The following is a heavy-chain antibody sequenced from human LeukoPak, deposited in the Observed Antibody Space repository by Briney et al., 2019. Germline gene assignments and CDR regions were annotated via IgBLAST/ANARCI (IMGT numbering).Heavy chain of an antibody. D-gene: IGHD3-10*01. CDR1: GRSFSGYY. Sequence: SETLSLTCAVYGRSFSGYYWSWIRQPPGKGLEWIGNLYYRGSAYYNQSLESRVTISIDTSKNNFSLKLSSVTAADTAVYYCARGGSYLSAFDIWGQGTMVTVSS. J-gene: IGHJ3*02. CDR2: LYYRGSA. V-gene: IGHV4-34*01. CDR3: ARGGSYLSAFDI.